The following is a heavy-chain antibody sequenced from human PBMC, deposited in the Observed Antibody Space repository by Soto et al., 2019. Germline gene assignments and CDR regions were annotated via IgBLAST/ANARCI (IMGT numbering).Heavy chain of an antibody. CDR1: NGSISGLY. D-gene: IGHD1-26*01. CDR2: IHYSGRT. CDR3: VRVGVGIGNHFDS. Sequence: TSETLSLTCSVSNGSISGLYWTWIRQPPGKILEWIGYIHYSGRTDYNPSLTSRATMSVDTSKNQFSLNLKSITAADTAVYYCVRVGVGIGNHFDSWGRGTLVTVSS. J-gene: IGHJ4*02. V-gene: IGHV4-59*11.